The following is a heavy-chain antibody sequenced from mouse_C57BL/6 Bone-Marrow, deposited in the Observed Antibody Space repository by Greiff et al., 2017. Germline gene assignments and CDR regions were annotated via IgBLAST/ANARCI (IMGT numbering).Heavy chain of an antibody. V-gene: IGHV5-17*01. CDR2: ISSGSSTI. J-gene: IGHJ3*01. Sequence: EVKLVESGGGLVKPGGSLKLSCAASGFTFSDYGMHWVRQAPEKGLEWVAYISSGSSTIYYADTVKGRFTISRDNAKNTLFLQMTSLRSEDTAMXYCARAYYGSSYGLAYWGQGTLVTVSA. CDR3: ARAYYGSSYGLAY. CDR1: GFTFSDYG. D-gene: IGHD1-1*01.